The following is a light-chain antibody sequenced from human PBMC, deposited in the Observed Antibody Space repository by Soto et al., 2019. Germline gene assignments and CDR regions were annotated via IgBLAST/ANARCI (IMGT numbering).Light chain of an antibody. J-gene: IGLJ3*02. CDR2: EVS. V-gene: IGLV2-14*03. Sequence: QSALTQPASVSGSPGQSITISCTGPSSYVGGYNYVSWFQQHPGKAPKLKIYEVSNRPSGVSNRFSGSKSGYTASLTISELQAEDEADYYCTSFTSSNTWVFGGGTKLTVL. CDR1: SSYVGGYNY. CDR3: TSFTSSNTWV.